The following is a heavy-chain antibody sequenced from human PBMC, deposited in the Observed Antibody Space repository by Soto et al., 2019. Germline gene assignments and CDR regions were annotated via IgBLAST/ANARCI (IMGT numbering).Heavy chain of an antibody. D-gene: IGHD6-19*01. J-gene: IGHJ5*02. CDR3: ARDSNTSGWHAGFDP. Sequence: PSATLSLTXTVSGASISSYSWSWIRQPPGKGLEWIGYIYYSGSTNYNPSLKSRLTISVDTSKNQFSLKLSSLTAADTAVYYCARDSNTSGWHAGFDPWGQGTLVTVSS. V-gene: IGHV4-59*01. CDR1: GASISSYS. CDR2: IYYSGST.